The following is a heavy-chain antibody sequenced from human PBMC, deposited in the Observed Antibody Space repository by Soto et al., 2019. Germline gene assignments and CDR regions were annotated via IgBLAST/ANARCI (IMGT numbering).Heavy chain of an antibody. CDR3: ALVVVTAIRNRFDP. CDR2: ISAYNGNT. Sequence: GASVKVSCKASGYTFTSYGISWVRQAPGQGLEWMGWISAYNGNTNYAQKLQGRVTMTTDTSTSTAYMELRSLRSDDTAVYYCALVVVTAIRNRFDPWGQGTLVTVSS. J-gene: IGHJ5*02. CDR1: GYTFTSYG. D-gene: IGHD2-21*02. V-gene: IGHV1-18*01.